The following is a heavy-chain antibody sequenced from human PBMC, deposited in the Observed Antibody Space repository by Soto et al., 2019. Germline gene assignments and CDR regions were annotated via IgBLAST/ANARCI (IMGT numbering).Heavy chain of an antibody. CDR1: GGSISSGGYS. V-gene: IGHV4-30-2*01. CDR2: IDHSGST. D-gene: IGHD3-3*01. J-gene: IGHJ4*02. CDR3: ARLGCYDFSRSYYTLGN. Sequence: SETLSLTCAVSGGSISSGGYSWSWIRQPPGKGLEWIGYIDHSGSTYYNPSLKSRVTISVDRSKNQFSLKLSSVTAADTAVYYCARLGCYDFSRSYYTLGNWGQGALVTVSS.